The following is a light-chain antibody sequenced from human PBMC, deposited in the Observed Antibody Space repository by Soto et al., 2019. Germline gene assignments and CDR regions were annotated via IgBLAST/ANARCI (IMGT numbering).Light chain of an antibody. CDR2: GNS. J-gene: IGLJ2*01. CDR1: SSNIGAGYD. V-gene: IGLV1-40*01. Sequence: QSVLTQPPSVSGAPRQRVTISCTGSSSNIGAGYDVHWYQQLPGTAPKLLIYGNSNRPSGVPDRFSGSKSGTSASLAITGLQAEDEADYCCQSYDSSLSVVFGGGTKLTVL. CDR3: QSYDSSLSVV.